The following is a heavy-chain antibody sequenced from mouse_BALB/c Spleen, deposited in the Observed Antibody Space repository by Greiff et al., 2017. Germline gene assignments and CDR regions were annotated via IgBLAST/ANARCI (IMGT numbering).Heavy chain of an antibody. J-gene: IGHJ3*01. CDR1: GYSLTSYG. CDR2: IWSGGST. CDR3: ARNMGFSTWFAY. Sequence: QVQLKESGPGLVQPSQSLSITCTASGYSLTSYGVHWVRQSPGKGLEWLGVIWSGGSTDYNAAFISRLSISKDNSKSQVFFNMNSLQANDTAIYYCARNMGFSTWFAYWGQGTLVTGSA. D-gene: IGHD1-1*02. V-gene: IGHV2-2*02.